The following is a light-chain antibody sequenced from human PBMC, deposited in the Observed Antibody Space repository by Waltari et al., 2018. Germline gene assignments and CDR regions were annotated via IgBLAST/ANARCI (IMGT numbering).Light chain of an antibody. CDR1: QSVFYNYNNRDF. CDR3: QQYYNTPRT. CDR2: WAS. J-gene: IGKJ1*01. Sequence: DIVLTQSPDSLSVPLGEPATLHCTSSQSVFYNYNNRDFLAWYQQTARQPPKLLFYWASTREAGVPDRFSGSGSGANCSLTISNLQAEDVAVYYCQQYYNTPRTFGQGTKVEIK. V-gene: IGKV4-1*01.